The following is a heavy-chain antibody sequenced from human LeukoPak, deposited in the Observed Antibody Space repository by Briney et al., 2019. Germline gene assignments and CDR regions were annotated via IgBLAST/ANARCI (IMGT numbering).Heavy chain of an antibody. Sequence: GASVKVSCKASGYTFTSYGISWVRQAPGQGLEWMGWISAYNGNTNYAQKFQGRVTMTRDTSISTAYMELSRLRSDDTAVYYCARDGVAGSGWNYYYYMDVWGKGTTVTISS. J-gene: IGHJ6*03. CDR3: ARDGVAGSGWNYYYYMDV. D-gene: IGHD6-19*01. V-gene: IGHV1-18*01. CDR2: ISAYNGNT. CDR1: GYTFTSYG.